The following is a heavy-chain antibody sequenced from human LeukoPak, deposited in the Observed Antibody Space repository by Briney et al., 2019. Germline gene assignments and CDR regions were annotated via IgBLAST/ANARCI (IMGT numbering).Heavy chain of an antibody. CDR3: AEGGQQTWFDP. D-gene: IGHD6-13*01. Sequence: ASVKVSCKASGGTFSSYAISWVRQAPGQGLEWTGGIIPIFGTANYAQKFQGRVTITADESTSTAYMELSSLRSEDTAVYYCAEGGQQTWFDPWGQGTLVTVSS. CDR2: IIPIFGTA. J-gene: IGHJ5*02. V-gene: IGHV1-69*13. CDR1: GGTFSSYA.